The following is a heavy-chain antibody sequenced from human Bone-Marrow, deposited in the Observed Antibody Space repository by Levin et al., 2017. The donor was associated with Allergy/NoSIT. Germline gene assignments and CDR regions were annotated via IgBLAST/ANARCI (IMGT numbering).Heavy chain of an antibody. Sequence: PSQTLSLTCALYGASFRGYYWGWIRQPPGKGLEWIGDINHSGSINYNPSLKSRVSISVDTSKNQLSLELSSVTAADTAVYYCARDQNTDKCYYYWGQGTLVTVSS. J-gene: IGHJ4*02. D-gene: IGHD3-10*01. V-gene: IGHV4-34*01. CDR1: GASFRGYY. CDR2: INHSGSI. CDR3: ARDQNTDKCYYY.